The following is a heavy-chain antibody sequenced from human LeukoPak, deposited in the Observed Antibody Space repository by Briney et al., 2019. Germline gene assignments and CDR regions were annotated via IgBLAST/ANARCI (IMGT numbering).Heavy chain of an antibody. CDR2: ISSSGSTI. CDR3: ARFPRGYSYGSADY. V-gene: IGHV3-48*03. D-gene: IGHD5-18*01. J-gene: IGHJ4*02. CDR1: GFTFSSYE. Sequence: GGSLRLSCAASGFTFSSYEMNWVRLAPGKGLEWVSYISSSGSTIYYADSVKGRFTISRDNAKNSLYLQMNSLRAEDTAVYYCARFPRGYSYGSADYWGQGTLVAVSS.